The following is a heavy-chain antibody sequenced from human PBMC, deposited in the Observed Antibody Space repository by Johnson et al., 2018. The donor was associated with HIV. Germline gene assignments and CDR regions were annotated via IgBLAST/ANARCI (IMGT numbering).Heavy chain of an antibody. CDR3: VRGRLVDLRGGAFDI. V-gene: IGHV3-30*03. Sequence: QVQLVESGGGLVQPGRSLRLSCAASGFTFSSYTMHWVRQAPVKGLEWVASISNDGSNKFYADSVKGRFTISRDNSKNTLHLQMNSLRAEDTAFYYCVRGRLVDLRGGAFDIWGQGTMVTVSS. CDR1: GFTFSSYT. D-gene: IGHD3-16*01. J-gene: IGHJ3*02. CDR2: ISNDGSNK.